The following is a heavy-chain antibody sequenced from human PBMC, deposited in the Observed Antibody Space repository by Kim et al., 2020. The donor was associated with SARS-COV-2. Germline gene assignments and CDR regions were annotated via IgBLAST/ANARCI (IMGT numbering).Heavy chain of an antibody. CDR3: AKDGGWSSDI. CDR2: ISYDGSNK. J-gene: IGHJ3*02. V-gene: IGHV3-30*18. CDR1: GFTFSSYG. Sequence: GGSLRLSCAASGFTFSSYGMHWVRQAPGKGLEWVAVISYDGSNKYYADSVKGRFTISRDNSKNTLYLQMNSLRAEDTAVYYCAKDGGWSSDIWGQGTMVTVSS. D-gene: IGHD6-19*01.